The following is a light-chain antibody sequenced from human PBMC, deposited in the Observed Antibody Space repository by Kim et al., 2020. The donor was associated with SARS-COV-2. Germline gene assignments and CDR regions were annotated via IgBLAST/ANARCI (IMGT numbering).Light chain of an antibody. V-gene: IGKV3-11*01. Sequence: SPGETATLSGMSSQSVSSYLAWYQQKPGQAPRLLIYDASNRATGIPARFSGSGSGTDFTLTISSLEPEDFAVYYCQQRSNWPPGYTFGQGTKLEIK. CDR3: QQRSNWPPGYT. CDR1: QSVSSY. J-gene: IGKJ2*01. CDR2: DAS.